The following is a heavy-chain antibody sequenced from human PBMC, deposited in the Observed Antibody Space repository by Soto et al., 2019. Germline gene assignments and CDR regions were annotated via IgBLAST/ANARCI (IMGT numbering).Heavy chain of an antibody. CDR2: VSGSSGST. Sequence: EVQLLESGGGLVQPGGSLRLSCAASGFTFSSYAMSWVRQAPGKGLEWVSTVSGSSGSTYYADSVKGRFTISRDNSKNTLYLQMNSLRAEDTAIYYCAKDIVVVPAAGDAFDIWGQGTMVTVSS. CDR3: AKDIVVVPAAGDAFDI. V-gene: IGHV3-23*01. D-gene: IGHD2-2*01. J-gene: IGHJ3*02. CDR1: GFTFSSYA.